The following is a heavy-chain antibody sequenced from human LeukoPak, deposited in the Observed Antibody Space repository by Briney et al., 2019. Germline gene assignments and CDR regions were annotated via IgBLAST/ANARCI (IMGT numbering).Heavy chain of an antibody. J-gene: IGHJ4*02. V-gene: IGHV3-23*01. Sequence: GGSLRLSCAASGFTFSSYAMSWVRQAPGKGLEWVSAISGSGGSTYYADSVKGRFTISGDNSKNTLYLQMNSLRAEDTAVYYCASGDIVLMVYALAQVYFDYWGQGTLVTVSS. CDR1: GFTFSSYA. CDR2: ISGSGGST. CDR3: ASGDIVLMVYALAQVYFDY. D-gene: IGHD2-8*01.